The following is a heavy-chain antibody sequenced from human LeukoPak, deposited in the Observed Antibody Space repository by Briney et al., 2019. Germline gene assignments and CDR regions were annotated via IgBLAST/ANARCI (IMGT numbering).Heavy chain of an antibody. V-gene: IGHV3-23*01. D-gene: IGHD1-14*01. CDR1: GFTFSNYA. J-gene: IGHJ4*02. Sequence: GGSLRLSCAASGFTFSNYAISWVRQAPGKGLEWVSAISGSGGSTFNAGSVKGRFTISRDNSKNTLFLQMNSLRAEDTAIYYCAKDHPSGYYFDYWGQGTLVTVSS. CDR2: ISGSGGST. CDR3: AKDHPSGYYFDY.